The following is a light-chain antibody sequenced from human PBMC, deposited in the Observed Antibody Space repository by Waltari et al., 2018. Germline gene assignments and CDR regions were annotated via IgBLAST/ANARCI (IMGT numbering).Light chain of an antibody. CDR2: EAS. J-gene: IGKJ1*01. CDR1: QGVSIY. CDR3: QQFHDYPWT. V-gene: IGKV1-9*01. Sequence: IQSTQSPSSLSASVGDTITITCRASQGVSIYLAWLQQKPGRAPKVLIFEASTWQSGVPSRFSGRGSGTDFTLTISSLQPEDFATYYCQQFHDYPWTFGQGTKVEIK.